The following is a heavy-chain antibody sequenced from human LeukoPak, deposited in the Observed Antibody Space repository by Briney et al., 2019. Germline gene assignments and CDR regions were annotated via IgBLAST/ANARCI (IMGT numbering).Heavy chain of an antibody. CDR1: GYTFTGYY. V-gene: IGHV1-2*02. J-gene: IGHJ5*02. CDR3: ARDVPAGNNWFDP. D-gene: IGHD6-13*01. CDR2: INPNSGGT. Sequence: GASVKVSCKASGYTFTGYYMHWVRQAPGQGLEWMGWINPNSGGTNYAQKFQGRVTMTRDTSIGTAYMELSRLRSDDTAVYYCARDVPAGNNWFDPWGQGTLVIVSS.